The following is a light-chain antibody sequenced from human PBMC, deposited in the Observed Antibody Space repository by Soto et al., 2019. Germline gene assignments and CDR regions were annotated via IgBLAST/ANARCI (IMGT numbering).Light chain of an antibody. CDR1: QSVGSN. J-gene: IGKJ2*01. Sequence: EIVMTQSPGTLSVSPGERATLSCRASQSVGSNLAWYQQKPGQAPRLLIYGASTRASGIPARFSGSGSGTEFTLTISSLQSEDFAVYYCQQFNDWPRTFGLGTKVEIK. CDR3: QQFNDWPRT. V-gene: IGKV3-15*01. CDR2: GAS.